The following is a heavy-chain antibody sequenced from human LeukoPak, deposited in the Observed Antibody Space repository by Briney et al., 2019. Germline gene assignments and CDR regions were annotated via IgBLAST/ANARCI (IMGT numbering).Heavy chain of an antibody. CDR3: ARDLYSSWYFDY. CDR2: ISYDGSNK. D-gene: IGHD6-13*01. CDR1: GFTFSSYG. V-gene: IGHV3-30*03. J-gene: IGHJ4*02. Sequence: PGGSLRLSCAASGFTFSSYGMHWVRQAPGKGLEWVAVISYDGSNKYYADSVKGRFTISRDNSKNTLYLQMNSLRAEDTAVYYCARDLYSSWYFDYWGQGTLVTVSS.